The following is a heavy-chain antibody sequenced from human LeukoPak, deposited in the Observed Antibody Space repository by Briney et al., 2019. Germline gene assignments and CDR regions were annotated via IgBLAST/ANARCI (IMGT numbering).Heavy chain of an antibody. CDR1: GGSFSGYY. CDR2: INHSGST. J-gene: IGHJ4*02. Sequence: SETLSLTCAVYGGSFSGYYWSWIRQPPGKGLEWIGEINHSGSTNYNPSLKSRVTISVDTSKNQFSLKLSSVTAADTAVYHCARGDDYGDWYFDYWGQGTLVTVSS. D-gene: IGHD4-17*01. CDR3: ARGDDYGDWYFDY. V-gene: IGHV4-34*01.